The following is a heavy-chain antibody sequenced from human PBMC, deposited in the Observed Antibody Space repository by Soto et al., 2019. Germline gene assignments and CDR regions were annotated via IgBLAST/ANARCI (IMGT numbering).Heavy chain of an antibody. CDR2: MNPGSGDT. CDR3: ARMATFGSLNWFDP. CDR1: GYIFTNND. D-gene: IGHD3-16*01. J-gene: IGHJ5*02. Sequence: ASVKVSCKASGYIFTNNDVSWVRQATGQGLEWMGWMNPGSGDTGYAQKFQGRVTMTRDISIATAYMELSSLRSDDTAIYYCARMATFGSLNWFDPWGQGTMVTVSS. V-gene: IGHV1-8*01.